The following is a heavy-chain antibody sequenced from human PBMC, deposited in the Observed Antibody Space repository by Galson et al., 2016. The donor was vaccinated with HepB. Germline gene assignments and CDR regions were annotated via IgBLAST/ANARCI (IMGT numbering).Heavy chain of an antibody. Sequence: SVKVSCKVSGLSLKDLSIHWVRQAPGKGLEWLANAHPKDGVRIHPQRFQGRVTLTEDTSTQTTYMELSSLRDDDTALYYCAGGDSREAPSSPDFWGQGTLVIVSP. CDR1: GLSLKDLS. D-gene: IGHD1-26*01. CDR3: AGGDSREAPSSPDF. J-gene: IGHJ4*02. V-gene: IGHV1-24*01. CDR2: AHPKDGVR.